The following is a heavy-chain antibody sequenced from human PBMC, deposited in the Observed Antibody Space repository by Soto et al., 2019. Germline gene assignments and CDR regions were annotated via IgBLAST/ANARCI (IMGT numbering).Heavy chain of an antibody. J-gene: IGHJ6*02. CDR3: ANGRAAVAGTSGTGHYGMDV. Sequence: GGSLRLSCAASGFTFSSYGMHWVRQAPGKGLEWVAVISYDGSNKYYADSVKGRFTISRDNSKNTLYLQMNSLRAEDTAVYYCANGRAAVAGTSGTGHYGMDVWGQGTTVTVSS. CDR1: GFTFSSYG. CDR2: ISYDGSNK. D-gene: IGHD6-19*01. V-gene: IGHV3-30*18.